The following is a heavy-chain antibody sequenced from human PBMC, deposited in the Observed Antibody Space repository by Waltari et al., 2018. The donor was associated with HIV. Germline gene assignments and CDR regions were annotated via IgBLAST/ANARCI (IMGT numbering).Heavy chain of an antibody. V-gene: IGHV3-48*02. CDR1: GFTFRRYD. CDR2: ISSESTNI. CDR3: ARDTLNFYFGLDV. Sequence: EEQLVESGGGLVQPGGSLSLSCAASGFTFRRYDVTWVRQAPGKGLEWIAYISSESTNIQYADSVKGRFTVSRDNAEESLYLEMNSLRDEDTAVYYCARDTLNFYFGLDVWGQGTTVTVSS. J-gene: IGHJ6*02. D-gene: IGHD2-15*01.